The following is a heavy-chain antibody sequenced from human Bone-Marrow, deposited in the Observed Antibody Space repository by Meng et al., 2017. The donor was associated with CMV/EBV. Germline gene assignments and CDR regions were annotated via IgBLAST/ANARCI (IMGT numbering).Heavy chain of an antibody. CDR2: IKSKTDGGTT. Sequence: GESLKISCAASGFTFSNAWMSWVRQAPGKGLEWVGRIKSKTDGGTTDYAAPVKGRFTISRDDSKNTLYLQMNSLKTEDTAVYYCTTDHDDYYDSSGYYYSHAWGQGTLVTVSS. V-gene: IGHV3-15*01. CDR1: GFTFSNAW. CDR3: TTDHDDYYDSSGYYYSHA. J-gene: IGHJ4*02. D-gene: IGHD3-22*01.